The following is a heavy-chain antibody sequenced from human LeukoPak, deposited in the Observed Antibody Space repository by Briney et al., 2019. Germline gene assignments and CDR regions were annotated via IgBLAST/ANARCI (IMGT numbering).Heavy chain of an antibody. CDR3: AKFSDYDITIVGVVPFGY. D-gene: IGHD3-3*01. CDR2: ISGSGGST. CDR1: GFTFSSYA. Sequence: GGSLRLSCAASGFTFSSYAMSWVRQAPGKGLEWVSAISGSGGSTYYADSVKGRFTISRDNSKNTLYLQMNSLRAEDTAVYYCAKFSDYDITIVGVVPFGYWGQGTLVTVSS. J-gene: IGHJ4*02. V-gene: IGHV3-23*01.